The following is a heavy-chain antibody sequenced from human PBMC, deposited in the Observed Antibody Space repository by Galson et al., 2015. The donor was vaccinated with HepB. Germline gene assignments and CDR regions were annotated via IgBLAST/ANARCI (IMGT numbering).Heavy chain of an antibody. Sequence: SVKVSCKASGGTFSSYAISWVRQAPGQGLEWMGGIIPIFGTANYAQKFQGRVTITADESTSTAYMELSSLTSEDTAIYYCARGGYSSGWYFHMDVWGKGTTITVSS. CDR3: ARGGYSSGWYFHMDV. CDR1: GGTFSSYA. CDR2: IIPIFGTA. D-gene: IGHD6-13*01. V-gene: IGHV1-69*13. J-gene: IGHJ6*03.